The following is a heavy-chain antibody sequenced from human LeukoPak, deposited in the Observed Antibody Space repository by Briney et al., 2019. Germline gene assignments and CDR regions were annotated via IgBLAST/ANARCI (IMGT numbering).Heavy chain of an antibody. Sequence: GGSLRLSCAAPGFTFSSSWMSWVRQAPGKGLEWVSTISSTGGSTYDADSVKGRFTISRDNSKNTLYLQMNSLRVEDTAVYFCARGGYSSSRVYYGMDVWGQGTTVTVSS. CDR1: GFTFSSSW. D-gene: IGHD6-13*01. J-gene: IGHJ6*02. CDR2: ISSTGGST. V-gene: IGHV3-23*01. CDR3: ARGGYSSSRVYYGMDV.